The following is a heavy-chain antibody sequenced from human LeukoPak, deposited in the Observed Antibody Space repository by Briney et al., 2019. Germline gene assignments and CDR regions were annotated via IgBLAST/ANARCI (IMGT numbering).Heavy chain of an antibody. CDR3: ARGGWYSSSTWGY. J-gene: IGHJ4*02. D-gene: IGHD6-6*01. Sequence: GGSLKLSCAASGFPFSSYGMNWVRQAPGKGLVWVSRINSDGSSTSYADSVKGRFTISRDNAKNTLYLQMNSLKAKDTAVYYCARGGWYSSSTWGYWGQGTLVTVSS. CDR2: INSDGSST. V-gene: IGHV3-74*01. CDR1: GFPFSSYG.